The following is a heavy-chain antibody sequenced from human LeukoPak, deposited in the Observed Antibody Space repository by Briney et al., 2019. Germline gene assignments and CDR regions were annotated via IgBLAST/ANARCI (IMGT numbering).Heavy chain of an antibody. CDR2: LYYSEST. Sequence: SETLSHTCTVSGGSISSYYWSWIRQPPEKGLEWIGYLYYSESTNYNPSLQSRLTIPVHTSKNQFSLKLSSVAAADTAVYYCARVREPRECDFDYWGQGTLVTVSS. CDR3: ARVREPRECDFDY. D-gene: IGHD1-26*01. V-gene: IGHV4-59*01. J-gene: IGHJ4*02. CDR1: GGSISSYY.